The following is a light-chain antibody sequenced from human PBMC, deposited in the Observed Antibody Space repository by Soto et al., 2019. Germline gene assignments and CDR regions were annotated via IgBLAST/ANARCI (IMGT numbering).Light chain of an antibody. CDR2: GAS. Sequence: IVLTQSPGTLSLSPGERATPSCRASQSVSSSYLAWYQQKPGQAPRLLIYGASSRATGIADRFSGSGSGTDFTLTISRLEPEDFAVYYCQQYGSSLWTFGRGTKV. V-gene: IGKV3-20*01. CDR1: QSVSSSY. J-gene: IGKJ1*01. CDR3: QQYGSSLWT.